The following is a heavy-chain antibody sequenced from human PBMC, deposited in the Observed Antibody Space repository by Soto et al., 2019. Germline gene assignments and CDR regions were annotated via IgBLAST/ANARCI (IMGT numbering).Heavy chain of an antibody. CDR1: GYTFNFYG. V-gene: IGHV1-18*01. CDR2: ISAYNGNT. CDR3: ARGVVVAAPEYYYYYYGMDV. D-gene: IGHD2-15*01. Sequence: ASVKVSCKASGYTFNFYGITWVRQAPGQGLEWMGWISAYNGNTNYAQKLQGRVTMTTDTSTSTAYMELRSLRSDDTAVYYCARGVVVAAPEYYYYYYGMDVWGQGTTVTVSS. J-gene: IGHJ6*02.